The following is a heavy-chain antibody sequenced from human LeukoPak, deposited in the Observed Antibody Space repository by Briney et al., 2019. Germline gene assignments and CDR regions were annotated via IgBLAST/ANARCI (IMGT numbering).Heavy chain of an antibody. CDR1: GFTFSTYW. CDR3: ARRWVSGSNFDS. J-gene: IGHJ4*02. V-gene: IGHV3-7*01. Sequence: GGSLRLSCAASGFTFSTYWMSWVRQAPGKGLEWVANIQQDGSEKYYVASVKGRFTISRDNAKNSLYLQMNSLRVEDTAVYYCARRWVSGSNFDSWGQGTLGTVSS. CDR2: IQQDGSEK. D-gene: IGHD1-14*01.